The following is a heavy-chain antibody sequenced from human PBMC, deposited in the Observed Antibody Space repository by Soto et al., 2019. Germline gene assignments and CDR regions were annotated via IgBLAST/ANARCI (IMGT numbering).Heavy chain of an antibody. CDR3: ASRGTTTYCSGGSCYARGFDS. CDR2: IYYSGST. V-gene: IGHV4-30-4*01. D-gene: IGHD2-15*01. J-gene: IGHJ4*02. Sequence: QVQLQESGPGLVKPSQTLSLTCTVSGGSISSGDYYWSWIRQPPGKGLEWIGYIYYSGSTYYNPPLQSRVTITVDTAKNQFSRRLSSVTAADTAVYYCASRGTTTYCSGGSCYARGFDSGGQGTLVTVSS. CDR1: GGSISSGDYY.